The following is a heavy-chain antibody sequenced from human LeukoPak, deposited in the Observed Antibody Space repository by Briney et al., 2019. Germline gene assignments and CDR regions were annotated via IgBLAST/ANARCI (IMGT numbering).Heavy chain of an antibody. Sequence: PGGSLRLSCAASGFTFGTYEMTWVRQSPGKGLEWVSYISSSGSTIYYADSVKGRFTISRDNAKNSLYLQMNSLRAEDTAVYYCARDLFKESIAAAGDAFDIWGQGTMVTVSS. CDR1: GFTFGTYE. J-gene: IGHJ3*02. CDR3: ARDLFKESIAAAGDAFDI. D-gene: IGHD6-13*01. CDR2: ISSSGSTI. V-gene: IGHV3-48*03.